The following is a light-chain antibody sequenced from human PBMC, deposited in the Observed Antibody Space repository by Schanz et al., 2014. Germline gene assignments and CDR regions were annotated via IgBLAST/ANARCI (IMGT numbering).Light chain of an antibody. J-gene: IGKJ1*01. V-gene: IGKV4-1*01. CDR2: RAS. Sequence: DIVMTQSPDSLAVSLGERATINCKSSESIFYSSNNENCLARYQQKTGQPPKLLIYRASIRESGVPDRFSGSGSGTDFTLTISSLQAEDVAVYYCQQYFHAPQTFGQGTKVEVK. CDR1: ESIFYSSNNENC. CDR3: QQYFHAPQT.